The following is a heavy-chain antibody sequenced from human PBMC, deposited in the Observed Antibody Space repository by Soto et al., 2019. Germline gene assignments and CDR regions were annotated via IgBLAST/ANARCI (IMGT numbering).Heavy chain of an antibody. J-gene: IGHJ4*02. CDR2: IYYSGST. Sequence: SETLSLTCTVSGGSITSSSYYWGWIRQPPGKGLEWIGNIYYSGSTYYNPSLKSRVTISVDTSKDQFSLKLSSVTAADTAVYYCMLGSGWKDFDYWGQGTLVT. D-gene: IGHD3-22*01. V-gene: IGHV4-39*01. CDR1: GGSITSSSYY. CDR3: MLGSGWKDFDY.